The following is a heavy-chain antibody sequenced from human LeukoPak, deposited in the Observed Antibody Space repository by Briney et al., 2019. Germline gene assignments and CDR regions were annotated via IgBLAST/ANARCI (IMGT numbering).Heavy chain of an antibody. CDR1: GYTFTSYA. J-gene: IGHJ4*02. D-gene: IGHD5-18*01. Sequence: GASVKVSCTASGYTFTSYAMHWVRQAPGQRLEWMGWINAGNGNTKYSQKFQGRVTITRDTSASTAYMELSSLRSEDTAVYYCARADRGYSYGLPFDYWGQGTLVTVSS. CDR2: INAGNGNT. CDR3: ARADRGYSYGLPFDY. V-gene: IGHV1-3*01.